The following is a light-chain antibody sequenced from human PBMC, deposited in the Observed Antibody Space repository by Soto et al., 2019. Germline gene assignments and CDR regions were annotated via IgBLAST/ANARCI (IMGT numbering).Light chain of an antibody. CDR2: GAS. CDR1: QSVSSSY. J-gene: IGKJ1*01. V-gene: IGKV3-20*01. CDR3: QQYGSSGT. Sequence: EIVLTQSPGTLSLSPGERATLSCRASQSVSSSYLAWYQQKPGQAPRLLIYGASSRATGIPDRFSGSGSGTDFTLTSSRLEPEDFAVYYCQQYGSSGTFGQGTKVDSK.